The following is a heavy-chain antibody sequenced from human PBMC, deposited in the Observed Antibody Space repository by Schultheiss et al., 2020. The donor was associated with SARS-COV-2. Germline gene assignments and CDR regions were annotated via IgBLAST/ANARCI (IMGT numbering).Heavy chain of an antibody. V-gene: IGHV4-34*09. Sequence: LRLSCAASGFTFSSYSMNWVRQAPGKGLEWIGEINHSGSTNYNPSLKSRVTISVDTSKNQFSLKLNSVTAADTAVYYCVRSSGRYGLPDYWGQGTLVTVSS. CDR1: GFTFSSYS. CDR3: VRSSGRYGLPDY. J-gene: IGHJ4*02. D-gene: IGHD4-17*01. CDR2: INHSGST.